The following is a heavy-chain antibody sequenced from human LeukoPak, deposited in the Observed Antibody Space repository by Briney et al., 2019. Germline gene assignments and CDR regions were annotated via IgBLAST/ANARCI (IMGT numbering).Heavy chain of an antibody. D-gene: IGHD1-7*01. CDR2: IKTDGSQK. Sequence: GGSLRLSCAASGFTFNKYWMSWVRQAPGKGLEWVATIKTDGSQKYYVDSVKGRCTISRDNVKNSLYLQMNSLRAEDTAVYYCAREGTYLKGTIDHWGQGTLVTVSS. CDR1: GFTFNKYW. CDR3: AREGTYLKGTIDH. V-gene: IGHV3-7*01. J-gene: IGHJ4*02.